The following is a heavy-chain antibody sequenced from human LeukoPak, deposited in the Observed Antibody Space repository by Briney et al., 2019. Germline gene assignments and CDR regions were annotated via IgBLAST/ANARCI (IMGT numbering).Heavy chain of an antibody. J-gene: IGHJ6*03. CDR2: ISSSSSYI. CDR3: ARVPKAVVVAATNYYYYYYMDV. V-gene: IGHV3-21*01. CDR1: GFTFSSYN. D-gene: IGHD2-15*01. Sequence: PGGSLRLSCAASGFTFSSYNMNWVRQAPGKGLEWVSSISSSSSYIYYADSVKGRFTICRGNAKNSLYLQMNSLRAEDTAVYYCARVPKAVVVAATNYYYYYYMDVWGKGTTVTISS.